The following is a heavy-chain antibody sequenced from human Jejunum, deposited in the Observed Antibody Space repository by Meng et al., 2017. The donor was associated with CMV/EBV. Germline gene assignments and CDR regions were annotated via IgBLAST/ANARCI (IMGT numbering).Heavy chain of an antibody. Sequence: QGPLVESGAEVKKPGASVKVSCKASGYSFTTYAMHWVRQAPGQRLEWMGWINAGNGNTKYSEKFQSRVTITRDTAASTAYMELSSLRSEDTAVYYCARTGCSSSSCYDYWGQGTLVTVSS. CDR2: INAGNGNT. CDR3: ARTGCSSSSCYDY. CDR1: GYSFTTYA. D-gene: IGHD2-2*01. J-gene: IGHJ4*02. V-gene: IGHV1-3*01.